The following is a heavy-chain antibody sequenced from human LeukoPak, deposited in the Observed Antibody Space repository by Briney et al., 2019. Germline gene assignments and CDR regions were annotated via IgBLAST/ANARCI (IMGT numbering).Heavy chain of an antibody. D-gene: IGHD2-2*01. V-gene: IGHV3-20*04. J-gene: IGHJ6*03. CDR1: GFTFDDYG. CDR2: IDWNGGST. CDR3: ARGKDYCSSSSCYSPMDV. Sequence: GGSLRLSCAASGFTFDDYGMSWVRQAPGKGLEWVSGIDWNGGSTAYADSVKGRFTISRDNARNSLYLQMSSLRAEDTALYYCARGKDYCSSSSCYSPMDVWGKWTTVAVSS.